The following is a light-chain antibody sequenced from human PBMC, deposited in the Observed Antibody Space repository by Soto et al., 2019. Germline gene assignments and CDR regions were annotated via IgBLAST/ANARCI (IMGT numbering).Light chain of an antibody. V-gene: IGKV1-5*01. CDR1: QSISSW. Sequence: DIQMTPSPSTLSASVGDRVTINCRASQSISSWLAWYQQKPGKAPKLLIYDASSLESGVPSRFSGSGSGTEFTLTISSLEPEDFAVYYCQQRSNWPPITFGQGTRLEI. CDR3: QQRSNWPPIT. J-gene: IGKJ5*01. CDR2: DAS.